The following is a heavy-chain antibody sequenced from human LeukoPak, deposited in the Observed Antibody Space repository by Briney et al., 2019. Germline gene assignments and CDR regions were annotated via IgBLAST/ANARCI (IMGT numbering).Heavy chain of an antibody. CDR2: ISGSNSYI. V-gene: IGHV3-21*01. Sequence: GGSLRLSCAASGFTFSSYTMHWIRQAPGKGLEWVSSISGSNSYIFYADSVKGRFTVSRDNAKDSLYLQMNSLRAEDTAVYYCARRGSSSDVYFDYWGQGTLVTVSS. D-gene: IGHD6-6*01. J-gene: IGHJ4*02. CDR3: ARRGSSSDVYFDY. CDR1: GFTFSSYT.